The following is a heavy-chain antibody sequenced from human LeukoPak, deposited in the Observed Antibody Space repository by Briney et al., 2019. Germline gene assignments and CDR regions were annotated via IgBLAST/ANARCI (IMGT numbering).Heavy chain of an antibody. J-gene: IGHJ5*02. Sequence: LSLTCAVYGGSFSGYYWSWIRQAPGKGLEWVSYISSSGSTIYYADSVKGRFTISRDNAKNSLYLQMNSLRAEDTAVYCCARTTNYYYDKRFGPWGQGTLVTVSS. D-gene: IGHD3-22*01. CDR3: ARTTNYYYDKRFGP. CDR2: ISSSGSTI. V-gene: IGHV3-11*04. CDR1: GGSFSGYY.